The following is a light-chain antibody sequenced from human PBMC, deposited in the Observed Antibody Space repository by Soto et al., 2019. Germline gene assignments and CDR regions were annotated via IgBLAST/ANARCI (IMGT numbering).Light chain of an antibody. J-gene: IGLJ1*01. Sequence: HSVLAXPRSVSGSPGQSVTISCTGTSSDVGVYNYVSWYQQHPGKAPKLLIYDVNKRPSGVPDRLSGSKSGNTASLTISGLQAEDEADYYCCSYAGRYIYVFGTGTKVTVL. CDR2: DVN. V-gene: IGLV2-11*01. CDR1: SSDVGVYNY. CDR3: CSYAGRYIYV.